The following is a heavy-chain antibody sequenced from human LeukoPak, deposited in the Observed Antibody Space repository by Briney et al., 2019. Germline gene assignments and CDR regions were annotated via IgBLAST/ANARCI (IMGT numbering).Heavy chain of an antibody. V-gene: IGHV4-34*01. Sequence: PSETLSLTCAVYGGSFSGYYWSWIRQPPGKGLEWIGEINHSGSTNYNPSLKSRVTISVDTSKNQFSLKLSSVTAADTAVYYCARGSPLGERLLRDPYYYYGMDVWGQGTTVTLSS. CDR3: ARGSPLGERLLRDPYYYYGMDV. CDR1: GGSFSGYY. D-gene: IGHD1-26*01. J-gene: IGHJ6*02. CDR2: INHSGST.